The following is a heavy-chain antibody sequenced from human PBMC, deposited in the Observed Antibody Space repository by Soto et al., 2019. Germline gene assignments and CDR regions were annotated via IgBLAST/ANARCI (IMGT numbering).Heavy chain of an antibody. CDR1: GGSISSSNW. CDR2: IDHSGST. CDR3: ARDSLLGSSESGLGY. D-gene: IGHD2-2*01. Sequence: QVQLQESGPGLVKPSGTLSLTCAVSGGSISSSNWWSWVRQPPGKGLEWIGEIDHSGSTNYNPSLKSRVTISVDKSKNQFSLKLSSVTAADTAVYYCARDSLLGSSESGLGYWGQGTLVTVSS. J-gene: IGHJ4*02. V-gene: IGHV4-4*02.